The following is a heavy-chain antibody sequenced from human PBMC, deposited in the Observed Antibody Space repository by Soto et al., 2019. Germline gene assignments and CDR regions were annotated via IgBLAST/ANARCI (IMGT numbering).Heavy chain of an antibody. CDR2: ISSSSSTI. D-gene: IGHD2-15*01. CDR3: ARLDCSGGYCHSAFDH. J-gene: IGHJ4*02. Sequence: GGSLRLSCAASGFTFSSYSMNWVRQAPGKGLEWVSHISSSSSTIYYADSVKGRFTISRDNAKNSLYLQLNSLRAEDTAVYYCARLDCSGGYCHSAFDHWGQGTLVTVSS. CDR1: GFTFSSYS. V-gene: IGHV3-48*01.